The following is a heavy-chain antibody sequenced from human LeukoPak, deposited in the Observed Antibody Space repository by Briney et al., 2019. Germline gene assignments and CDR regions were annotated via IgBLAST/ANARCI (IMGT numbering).Heavy chain of an antibody. D-gene: IGHD2-2*01. V-gene: IGHV4-59*01. Sequence: SETLSLTCTVSGGSISSYYWGWIRQPPGKGLEWIGYIYYSGSTNYNPSLKSRVTISVDTSKNQFSLKLSSVTAADTAVYYCARDRRCSSTSCPDGLWFDPWGQGTLVTVSS. CDR3: ARDRRCSSTSCPDGLWFDP. CDR2: IYYSGST. J-gene: IGHJ5*02. CDR1: GGSISSYY.